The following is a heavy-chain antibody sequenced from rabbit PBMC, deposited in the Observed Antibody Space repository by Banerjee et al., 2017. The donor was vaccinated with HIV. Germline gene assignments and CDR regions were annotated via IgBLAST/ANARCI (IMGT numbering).Heavy chain of an antibody. J-gene: IGHJ4*01. CDR2: INTSSGST. Sequence: QEQLVEYGGDLVKPEGSLTLTCTASGFSFRNKYVMCWVRQAPGKGLEWIACINTSSGSTVYATWAKGRFTISRTSSTTVALQMTSLTAADTATYFCARDLHSPYFFDLWGPGTLVTVS. CDR3: ARDLHSPYFFDL. CDR1: GFSFRNKYV. D-gene: IGHD1-1*01. V-gene: IGHV1S45*01.